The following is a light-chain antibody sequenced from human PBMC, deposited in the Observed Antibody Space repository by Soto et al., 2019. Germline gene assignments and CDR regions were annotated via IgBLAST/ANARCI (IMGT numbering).Light chain of an antibody. CDR1: QSVSSY. J-gene: IGKJ5*01. Sequence: EIVLTQSPATLSLSPGERATLSCRASQSVSSYLAWYQQKPGQAPRLLIYDASNRATGIPARFSGSGSGTAFILTISSLEPDDFAVYYCQQRSNWRSITFGQGTRLEIK. CDR2: DAS. CDR3: QQRSNWRSIT. V-gene: IGKV3-11*01.